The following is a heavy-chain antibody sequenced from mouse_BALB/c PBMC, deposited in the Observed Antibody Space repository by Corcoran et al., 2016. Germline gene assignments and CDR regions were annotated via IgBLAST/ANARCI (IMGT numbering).Heavy chain of an antibody. CDR2: INPYNGGT. D-gene: IGHD2-14*01. Sequence: EVPLQQSGPELVKPGASMKISCKASGYSFPGYTMNWVKQSHGKNLEWMGLINPYNGGTSYNQKFKGKATLTVDKSSSTAYMELLSLTSEDSAVYYCARWTYRYDKVVWGQGTTLTVSS. J-gene: IGHJ2*01. CDR1: GYSFPGYT. V-gene: IGHV1-18*01. CDR3: ARWTYRYDKVV.